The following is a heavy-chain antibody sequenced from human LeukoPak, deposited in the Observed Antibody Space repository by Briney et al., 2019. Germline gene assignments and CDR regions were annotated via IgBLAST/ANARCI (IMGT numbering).Heavy chain of an antibody. CDR1: GFTFDDYG. V-gene: IGHV3-20*04. J-gene: IGHJ4*02. D-gene: IGHD3-22*01. Sequence: PGGSLRLSCAASGFTFDDYGMSWVRQAPGEGLEWVSVINWNGGSTGYADSVKGRFTISRDNAKNSLYLQMNSLRAEDTALYYCARGLYDSSGYSSLYYFGYWGQGTLVTVSS. CDR3: ARGLYDSSGYSSLYYFGY. CDR2: INWNGGST.